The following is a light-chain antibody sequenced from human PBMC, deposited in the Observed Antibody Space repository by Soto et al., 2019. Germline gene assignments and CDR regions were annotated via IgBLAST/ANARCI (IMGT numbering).Light chain of an antibody. Sequence: DIVLTQSPANLSLSPGDRVTLSCRASESLFGFLACYQQKPGQAPRLLMYGVSTRATGIPARFSGGGSATDFTLSISSLQSEDSAFYFCESYNDWHFASVLGPRLE. CDR3: ESYNDWHFA. CDR2: GVS. CDR1: ESLFGF. J-gene: IGKJ2*01. V-gene: IGKV3-15*01.